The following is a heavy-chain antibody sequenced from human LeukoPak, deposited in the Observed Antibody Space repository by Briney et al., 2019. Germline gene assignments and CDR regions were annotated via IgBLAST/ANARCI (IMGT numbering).Heavy chain of an antibody. V-gene: IGHV1-2*02. CDR2: INPNSGGT. D-gene: IGHD3-9*01. CDR3: ARGGVLRYFDWLHDWFDP. J-gene: IGHJ5*02. Sequence: GASVKVSCKASGYTFTGYYMHWVRQAPGQGLEWMGWINPNSGGTNYAQKFQGRVTMTRDTSISTAYMELSRLRSDDTAVYYCARGGVLRYFDWLHDWFDPWGQGTLVTVSS. CDR1: GYTFTGYY.